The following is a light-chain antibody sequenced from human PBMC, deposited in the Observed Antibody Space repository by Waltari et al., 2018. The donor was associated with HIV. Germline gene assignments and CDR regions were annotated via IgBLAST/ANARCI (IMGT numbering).Light chain of an antibody. J-gene: IGLJ2*01. V-gene: IGLV1-40*01. Sequence: QSVLTQPPSVSGAPGQRVSISCTGSSPNLGAGFDAQWYQQLPGAAPRPLIYDNNNRPSGVPGRFSGSRSGTSASLAITGLQADDEADYYCQSFDSGLTAVVFGGGTKLTVL. CDR2: DNN. CDR3: QSFDSGLTAVV. CDR1: SPNLGAGFD.